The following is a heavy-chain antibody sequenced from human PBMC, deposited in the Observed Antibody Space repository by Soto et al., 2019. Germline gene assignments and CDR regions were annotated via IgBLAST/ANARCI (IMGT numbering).Heavy chain of an antibody. J-gene: IGHJ4*02. V-gene: IGHV4-39*01. CDR3: ASDGSGSYSDFDY. CDR2: IYYSGST. D-gene: IGHD3-10*01. CDR1: GGSISSSSYY. Sequence: KSSETLSLTCTVSGGSISSSSYYWGWIRQPPGKGLEWIGSIYYSGSTYYNPSLKSRVTISVDTSKNQFSLKLSSVTAADTAVYYCASDGSGSYSDFDYWGQGTLVTVSS.